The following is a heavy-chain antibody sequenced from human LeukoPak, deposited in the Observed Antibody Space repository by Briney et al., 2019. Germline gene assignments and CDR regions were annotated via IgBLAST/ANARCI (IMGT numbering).Heavy chain of an antibody. CDR2: ISGSGGST. CDR1: GFTFSVYS. J-gene: IGHJ4*02. V-gene: IGHV3-23*01. Sequence: GGSLRLSCAASGFTFSVYSMNWVRQAPGKGLEWVSAISGSGGSTYYADSVKGRFTISRDTSKNTLYLQMNSLRVEDTAIYYCARDSSMLRGPLVIYYFDFWGQGTLVTVSS. CDR3: ARDSSMLRGPLVIYYFDF. D-gene: IGHD3-10*01.